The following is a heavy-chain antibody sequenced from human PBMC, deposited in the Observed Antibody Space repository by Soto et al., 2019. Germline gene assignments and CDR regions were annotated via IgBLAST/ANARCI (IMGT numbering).Heavy chain of an antibody. CDR1: GFTFSSYW. V-gene: IGHV3-7*01. J-gene: IGHJ5*02. D-gene: IGHD3-22*01. CDR2: IRQDGNEK. CDR3: ARDPLGTMIPFDP. Sequence: PGGSLRLSCAASGFTFSSYWMSWVRQAPGKGLEWVATIRQDGNEKYYVDSVKGRFTISRGNTKNSLFLQMNNLRAEDTAVYNCARDPLGTMIPFDPWGQGTLVTVSS.